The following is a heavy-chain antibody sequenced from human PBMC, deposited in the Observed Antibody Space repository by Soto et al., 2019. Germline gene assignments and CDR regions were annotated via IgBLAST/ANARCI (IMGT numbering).Heavy chain of an antibody. Sequence: PETLSHTCTVSDDSISVPCDSNNNHHYSWVRQPPGKGLEWIGSIYYSGATNYNPSLKSRVTMSADTSKNKFSLGLSSVTAADTAIYYCARAIGDWGTYYYYYGLDVWGQGTTVTVSS. CDR1: DDSISVPCDSNNNHH. D-gene: IGHD3-16*01. CDR2: IYYSGAT. V-gene: IGHV4-59*11. CDR3: ARAIGDWGTYYYYYGLDV. J-gene: IGHJ6*02.